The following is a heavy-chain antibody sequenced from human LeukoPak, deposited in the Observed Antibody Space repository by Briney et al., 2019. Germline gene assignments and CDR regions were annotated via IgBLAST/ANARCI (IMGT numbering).Heavy chain of an antibody. CDR2: IIPIFGTA. CDR3: ASYDSSGYSHRY. Sequence: SSVKVSCKASGGTFSSYAISWVRQAPRQGLEWMGGIIPIFGTANYAQKFQGRVTITADESTSTAYMELSSLRSEDTAVYHCASYDSSGYSHRYWGQGTLVTVSS. J-gene: IGHJ4*02. D-gene: IGHD3-22*01. V-gene: IGHV1-69*01. CDR1: GGTFSSYA.